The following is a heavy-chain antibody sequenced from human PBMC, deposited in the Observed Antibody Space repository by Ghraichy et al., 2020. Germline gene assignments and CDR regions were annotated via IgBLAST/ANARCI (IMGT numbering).Heavy chain of an antibody. CDR2: IYFIGST. J-gene: IGHJ1*01. D-gene: IGHD6-13*01. V-gene: IGHV4-61*01. CDR1: GGSVSSGSYY. Sequence: SETLSLTCTVYGGSVSSGSYYWNWIRQPPGKGLEWIGYIYFIGSTNYNPSLKSRVAISVDTSKNQFSLKLTSVTAADTAVYYCARADSSTWPFQHWGQGTLVTVSS. CDR3: ARADSSTWPFQH.